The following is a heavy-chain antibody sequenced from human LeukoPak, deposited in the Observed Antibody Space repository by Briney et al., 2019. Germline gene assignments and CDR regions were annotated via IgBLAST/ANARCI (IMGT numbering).Heavy chain of an antibody. CDR1: GFTFSSYA. D-gene: IGHD3-22*01. J-gene: IGHJ4*02. CDR3: ARGDSSGYYFDY. V-gene: IGHV3-30-3*01. Sequence: GRSLRLSCAASGFTFSSYAMHWVRQAPGKGLEWVAVISYDGSNKYYADSVKGRFTISRDNSKNTPYLQMNSLRAEDTAVYYCARGDSSGYYFDYWGQGTLVTVSS. CDR2: ISYDGSNK.